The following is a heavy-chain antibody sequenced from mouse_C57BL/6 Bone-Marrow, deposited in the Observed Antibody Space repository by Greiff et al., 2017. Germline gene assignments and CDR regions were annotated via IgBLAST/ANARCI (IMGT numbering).Heavy chain of an antibody. V-gene: IGHV1-85*01. D-gene: IGHD1-1*01. CDR2: IFPRDGST. J-gene: IGHJ4*01. CDR3: AREGVLAITTVVAPKNYAKDY. Sequence: VQLQQSGPELVKPGASVKLSCKASGYTFTSYDINWVKQRPGQGLEWIGWIFPRDGSTEYNEKFKGKATLTVDTSSRPAYMERHSLTSEDSAGYFCAREGVLAITTVVAPKNYAKDYWGQGTSVTVAS. CDR1: GYTFTSYD.